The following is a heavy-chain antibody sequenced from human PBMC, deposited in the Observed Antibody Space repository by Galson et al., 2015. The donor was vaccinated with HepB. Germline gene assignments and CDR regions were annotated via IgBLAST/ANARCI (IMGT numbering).Heavy chain of an antibody. CDR3: AKSRKYSSGYIDY. Sequence: SLRLSCAASGFTFSSYGMHWVRQAPGKGLEWVAVISYDGSNKYYADSVKGRFTISRDNSKNTLYLQMNSLRAEDTAVYYCAKSRKYSSGYIDYWGQGTLVPVSS. V-gene: IGHV3-30*18. D-gene: IGHD6-19*01. J-gene: IGHJ4*02. CDR2: ISYDGSNK. CDR1: GFTFSSYG.